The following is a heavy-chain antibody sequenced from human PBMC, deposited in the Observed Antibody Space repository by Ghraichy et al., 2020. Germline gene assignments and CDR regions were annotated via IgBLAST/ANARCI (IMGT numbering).Heavy chain of an antibody. V-gene: IGHV4-39*07. CDR3: AREALGPYYYDSSRRPPPYYFDY. CDR1: GGSISSSSYY. D-gene: IGHD3-22*01. J-gene: IGHJ4*02. CDR2: IYYSGST. Sequence: ETLSLTCTVSGGSISSSSYYWGWIRQPPGKGLEWIGSIYYSGSTYYNPSLKSRVTISVDTSKNQFSLKLSSVTAADTAVYYCAREALGPYYYDSSRRPPPYYFDYWGQGTLVTVSS.